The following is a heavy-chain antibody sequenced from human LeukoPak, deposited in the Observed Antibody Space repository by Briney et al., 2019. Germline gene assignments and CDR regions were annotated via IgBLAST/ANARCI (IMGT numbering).Heavy chain of an antibody. V-gene: IGHV4-30-4*01. CDR1: GGSISSGDYY. D-gene: IGHD5-18*01. CDR3: GRDVYSYCYYYGMDV. Sequence: SETLSLTCTVSGGSISSGDYYWSWIRQPPGKGLEWIGYIYYSGSTYYNPSLKSRVTISVDTSKNQFSLKLSSVTATDTAVYYCGRDVYSYCYYYGMDVWGQGTTVTVSS. CDR2: IYYSGST. J-gene: IGHJ6*02.